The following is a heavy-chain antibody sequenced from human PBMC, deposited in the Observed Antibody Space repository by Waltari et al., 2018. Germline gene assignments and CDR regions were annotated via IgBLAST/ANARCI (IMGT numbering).Heavy chain of an antibody. D-gene: IGHD3-9*01. J-gene: IGHJ6*02. CDR3: ARDLPLRYFDWSYYYYGMDV. V-gene: IGHV1-46*01. Sequence: QVQLVQSGAEVKKPGSSVKVSCKASGGTFSSYAISWVRQAPGQGLEWMGIINPSGGSTSYAQKFQGRVTMTRDTSTSTVYMELSSLRSEDTAVYYCARDLPLRYFDWSYYYYGMDVWGQGTTVTVSS. CDR1: GGTFSSYA. CDR2: INPSGGST.